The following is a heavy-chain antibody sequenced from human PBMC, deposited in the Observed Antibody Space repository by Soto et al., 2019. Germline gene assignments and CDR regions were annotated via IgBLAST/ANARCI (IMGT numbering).Heavy chain of an antibody. CDR3: ARVRSLYYGMDV. CDR2: INAGNGYT. D-gene: IGHD3-10*01. Sequence: ASVKVSCKASGYTFSNYILHWVRQAPGQRLERMGWINAGNGYTKYSRKFQGRVTITRDTSANTASMELNSLRSEDTAVYYCARVRSLYYGMDVWGQGTTVTVSS. V-gene: IGHV1-3*01. CDR1: GYTFSNYI. J-gene: IGHJ6*02.